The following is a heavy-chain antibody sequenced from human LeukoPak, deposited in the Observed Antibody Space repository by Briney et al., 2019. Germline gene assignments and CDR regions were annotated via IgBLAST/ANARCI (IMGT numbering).Heavy chain of an antibody. CDR2: ISSSGSTI. V-gene: IGHV3-48*03. Sequence: PGGSLRLSCAASGFTFSSYEMNWVRQAPGKGLEWVSYISSSGSTIYYADSVKGRFTISRDNAKNSLYLQMNSLRAEDTAVYYCVRSHFGELLLPFDYWGQGTLVTVSS. CDR3: VRSHFGELLLPFDY. CDR1: GFTFSSYE. D-gene: IGHD3-10*01. J-gene: IGHJ4*02.